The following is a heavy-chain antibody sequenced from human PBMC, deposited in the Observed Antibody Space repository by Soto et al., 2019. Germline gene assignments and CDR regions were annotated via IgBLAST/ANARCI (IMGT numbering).Heavy chain of an antibody. CDR3: ARGEIDYYDSSGYYDY. V-gene: IGHV1-2*04. CDR1: GYTFTGYY. CDR2: INPNSGGT. J-gene: IGHJ4*02. Sequence: ASVKVSCKASGYTFTGYYMHWVRQAPGQGLEWMGWINPNSGGTNYAQKLQGWVTMTRDTSISTAYMELSRLRSDDTAVYYCARGEIDYYDSSGYYDYWGQGTLVTVSS. D-gene: IGHD3-22*01.